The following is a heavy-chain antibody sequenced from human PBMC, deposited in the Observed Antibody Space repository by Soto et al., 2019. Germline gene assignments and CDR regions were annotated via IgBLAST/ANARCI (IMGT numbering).Heavy chain of an antibody. Sequence: VQLVESGGGVVQPGRSLRLSCAASGFTFSSYAMHWVRQAPGKGLEWVAVISYDGSNKYYADSVKGRFTISRDNSKNTLYLQMNSLRAEDTAVYYCARDFSSGWSGLDYWGQGTLVTVSS. CDR2: ISYDGSNK. CDR3: ARDFSSGWSGLDY. V-gene: IGHV3-30-3*01. J-gene: IGHJ4*02. D-gene: IGHD6-19*01. CDR1: GFTFSSYA.